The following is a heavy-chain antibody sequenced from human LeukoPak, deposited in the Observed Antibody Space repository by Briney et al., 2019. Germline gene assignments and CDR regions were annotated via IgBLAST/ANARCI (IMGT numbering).Heavy chain of an antibody. CDR1: GYSLSSGHY. Sequence: SETLSLTCAVSGYSLSSGHYWGWIRQPPGKGLEWIGSIYHSGSTYYNPSLKSRVTISVDTSKNQFSLKLSSVTAADTAVYYCARHPDPYSSVDYWGQGTLVTVSS. D-gene: IGHD6-19*01. CDR3: ARHPDPYSSVDY. CDR2: IYHSGST. V-gene: IGHV4-38-2*01. J-gene: IGHJ4*02.